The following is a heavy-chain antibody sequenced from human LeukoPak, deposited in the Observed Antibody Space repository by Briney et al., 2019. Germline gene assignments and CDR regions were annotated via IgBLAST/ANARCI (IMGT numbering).Heavy chain of an antibody. D-gene: IGHD3-10*01. V-gene: IGHV1-18*01. Sequence: GASVKVSCKASGYTFTSYGISWVRQAPGQGLEWMGWISAYNGNTNYAQKLQGRVTMTTDTSTSTAYMELRSLRSDDTAVYYCARDPEIYYYGSGSYSGGWFDPWGQGTLVTVSS. CDR3: ARDPEIYYYGSGSYSGGWFDP. CDR2: ISAYNGNT. CDR1: GYTFTSYG. J-gene: IGHJ5*02.